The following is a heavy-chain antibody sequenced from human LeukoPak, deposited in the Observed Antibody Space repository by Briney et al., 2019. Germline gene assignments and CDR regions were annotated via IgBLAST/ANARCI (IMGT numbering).Heavy chain of an antibody. Sequence: GGSLRLSCAASVFTLSRYSMNWVREARGKGREGGSYISSSSSTIYSADSVKGRFTLSRDNAKNSLYLQMNSLRDEDTAVYYCARGHYYGSGSYYNGGYWGQGTLVTVSS. J-gene: IGHJ4*02. CDR1: VFTLSRYS. CDR2: ISSSSSTI. CDR3: ARGHYYGSGSYYNGGY. D-gene: IGHD3-10*01. V-gene: IGHV3-48*02.